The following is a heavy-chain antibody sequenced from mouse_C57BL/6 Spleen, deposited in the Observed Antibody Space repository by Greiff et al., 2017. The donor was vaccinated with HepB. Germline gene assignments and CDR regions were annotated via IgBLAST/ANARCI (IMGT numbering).Heavy chain of an antibody. J-gene: IGHJ1*03. Sequence: EVKLVESGPGLVKPSQSLSLTCSVTGYSITSGYYWNWIRQFPGNKLEWMGYISYDGSNNYNPSLKNRISITRDTSKNQFFLKLNSVTTEDTATYYCARRLGRWYFDVWGTGTTVTVSS. CDR1: GYSITSGYY. CDR3: ARRLGRWYFDV. V-gene: IGHV3-6*01. CDR2: ISYDGSN. D-gene: IGHD4-1*01.